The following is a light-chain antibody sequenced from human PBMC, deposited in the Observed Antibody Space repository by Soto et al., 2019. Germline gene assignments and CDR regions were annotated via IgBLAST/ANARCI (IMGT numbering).Light chain of an antibody. CDR3: QQYSNWPRT. V-gene: IGKV3-15*01. J-gene: IGKJ1*01. CDR2: GAS. Sequence: EIVMTQSPATLSVSPGETATLSCRASQSVSSNLAWYQQKPGQAPSLLIYGASTSATGLPARFSGSGSGTEFTLTISSLQSEDFAVYYCQQYSNWPRTFGQGTKVDIK. CDR1: QSVSSN.